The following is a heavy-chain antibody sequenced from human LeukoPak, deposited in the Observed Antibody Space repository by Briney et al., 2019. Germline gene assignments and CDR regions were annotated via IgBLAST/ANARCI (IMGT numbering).Heavy chain of an antibody. CDR1: GFTFSNYA. V-gene: IGHV3-23*01. Sequence: AGGSLRLSCAASGFTFSNYAMSWVRQAPGKGLEWVSGISGSAGSTYYADSVKGRFTISRDNSKNTLYLQMNSLRAEDTAVYYCAKCRGSYYRTSFDYWGQGTLVTVSS. CDR2: ISGSAGST. CDR3: AKCRGSYYRTSFDY. D-gene: IGHD1-26*01. J-gene: IGHJ4*02.